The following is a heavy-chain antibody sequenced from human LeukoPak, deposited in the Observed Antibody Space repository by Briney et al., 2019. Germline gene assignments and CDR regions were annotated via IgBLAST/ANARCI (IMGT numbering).Heavy chain of an antibody. CDR1: GDSVSSNSAA. J-gene: IGHJ4*02. CDR2: TYYRSKWYN. V-gene: IGHV6-1*01. D-gene: IGHD3-22*01. Sequence: SQTLSLTCAVSGDSVSSNSAAWNWIRQSPSRGLEWLGRTYYRSKWYNDYAVSVKSRITINPDTSKNQFSLQLNSVTPEDTAVHYCARDRIEYDSSGYYSPFDYWGQGTLVTVSS. CDR3: ARDRIEYDSSGYYSPFDY.